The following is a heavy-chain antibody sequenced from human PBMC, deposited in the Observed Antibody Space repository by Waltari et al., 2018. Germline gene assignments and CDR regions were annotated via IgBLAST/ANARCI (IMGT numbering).Heavy chain of an antibody. CDR1: GGTFSSYA. CDR2: IIPIFGTA. D-gene: IGHD3-3*01. CDR3: ARFRSGRRFLEWFHPDY. J-gene: IGHJ4*02. V-gene: IGHV1-69*05. Sequence: QVQLVQSGAEVKKPGSSVKASCKASGGTFSSYAISWVRQAPGQGLEWMGGIIPIFGTANYAQKFQGRVTITTDESTSTAYMELSSLRSEDTAVYYCARFRSGRRFLEWFHPDYWGQGTLVTVSS.